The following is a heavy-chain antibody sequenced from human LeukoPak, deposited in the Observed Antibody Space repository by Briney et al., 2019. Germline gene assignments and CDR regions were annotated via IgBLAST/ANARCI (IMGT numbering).Heavy chain of an antibody. D-gene: IGHD3-3*01. V-gene: IGHV3-21*01. J-gene: IGHJ4*02. Sequence: GGSLRLSCAASGFAFSTSSMNWVRQAPGKGLEWVSSISSSTAYTYYADSVQGRFTISRDNAKNSLYLQLNSLRAEDTAVYYCAKEHGRFLEDWGQGTLVTVSS. CDR3: AKEHGRFLED. CDR2: ISSSTAYT. CDR1: GFAFSTSS.